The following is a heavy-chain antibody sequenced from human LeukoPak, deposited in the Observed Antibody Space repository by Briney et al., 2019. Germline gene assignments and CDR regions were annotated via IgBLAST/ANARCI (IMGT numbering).Heavy chain of an antibody. Sequence: GGSLRLSCAASGFTFSSYSMNWVRQAPGKGLEWVSSITSGSSYIYYTDSVKGRFTISRDNAKTSLYLQMNRLRAEDTAVYYCATGTTSGSYYIAYWGQGTLVTVSS. CDR3: ATGTTSGSYYIAY. J-gene: IGHJ4*02. CDR1: GFTFSSYS. V-gene: IGHV3-21*01. CDR2: ITSGSSYI. D-gene: IGHD1-1*01.